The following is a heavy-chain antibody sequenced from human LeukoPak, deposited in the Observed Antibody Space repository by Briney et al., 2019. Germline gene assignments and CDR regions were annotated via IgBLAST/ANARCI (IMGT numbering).Heavy chain of an antibody. CDR2: IYTSGST. Sequence: SETLSPTCTVSGDSISNYYWSWIRQPAGKGLEWIGRIYTSGSTNYNPSLKSRVTMSVDTSKNQFSLKLSSVTAADTAVYYCARHSIASDGARLFDYWGRGTLVTVSS. D-gene: IGHD2-21*01. J-gene: IGHJ4*02. V-gene: IGHV4-4*07. CDR3: ARHSIASDGARLFDY. CDR1: GDSISNYY.